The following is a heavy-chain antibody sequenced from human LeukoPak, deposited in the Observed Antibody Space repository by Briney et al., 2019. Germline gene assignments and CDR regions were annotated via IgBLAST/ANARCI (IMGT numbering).Heavy chain of an antibody. V-gene: IGHV4-59*01. CDR1: GGSISSYY. CDR3: ARVPKNSSWRTYYLDY. J-gene: IGHJ4*02. CDR2: IYYSGST. D-gene: IGHD6-13*01. Sequence: SETLSLTCTVSGGSISSYYWSWIRQPPGKGLEWIGYIYYSGSTNYNPSLKSRVTISVDTSKNQFSLKLSSVTAADTAVYYCARVPKNSSWRTYYLDYWGQGTLVTVSS.